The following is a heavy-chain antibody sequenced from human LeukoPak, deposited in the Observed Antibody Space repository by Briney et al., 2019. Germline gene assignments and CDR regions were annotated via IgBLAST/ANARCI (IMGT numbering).Heavy chain of an antibody. CDR3: ARDLDSSGYYFDY. J-gene: IGHJ4*02. CDR2: INHSGNT. Sequence: SETLSLTCAVYGGSFSGYYWSWIRQPPGKGLEWIGEINHSGNTNYNPSLKSRVTISVDTSKNQFSLKLSSVTAADTAVYCCARDLDSSGYYFDYWGQGTLVTVSS. D-gene: IGHD3-22*01. V-gene: IGHV4-34*01. CDR1: GGSFSGYY.